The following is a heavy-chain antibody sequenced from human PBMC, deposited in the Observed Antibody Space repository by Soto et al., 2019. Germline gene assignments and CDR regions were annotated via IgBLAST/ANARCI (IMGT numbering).Heavy chain of an antibody. CDR1: GAYNSGADSY. D-gene: IGHD3-9*01. V-gene: IGHV4-31*11. Sequence: PSETLSLTCVVSGAYNSGADSYWFWIRKPPGKGWEWIGYIAYSGDTYYNPSLRRRVTITADRSENKFSLTLKSVTAADTTVYLCARDFERSAIGPWGQGTSVTVSS. CDR2: IAYSGDT. CDR3: ARDFERSAIGP. J-gene: IGHJ5*02.